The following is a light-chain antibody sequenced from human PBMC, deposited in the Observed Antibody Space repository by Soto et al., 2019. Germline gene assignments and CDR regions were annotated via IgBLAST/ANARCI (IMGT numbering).Light chain of an antibody. J-gene: IGLJ2*01. CDR1: SSDVGSYNL. Sequence: QSALTQPASVSGYPGQSITISCTGTSSDVGSYNLVSWYQQHPGKAPKLMIYEVSKRPSGVSNRFSGSKSGNTASLTISGLQAEDEADYYCCSYAGSSTSVVFGGGTKVTVL. V-gene: IGLV2-23*02. CDR3: CSYAGSSTSVV. CDR2: EVS.